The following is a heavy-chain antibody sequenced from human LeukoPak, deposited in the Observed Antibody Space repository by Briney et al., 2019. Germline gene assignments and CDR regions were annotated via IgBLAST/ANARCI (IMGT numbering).Heavy chain of an antibody. CDR3: TRGTLKAAATDFDY. V-gene: IGHV3-20*04. J-gene: IGHJ4*02. CDR2: INWNGGST. CDR1: GFTFDDYG. D-gene: IGHD6-13*01. Sequence: GGSLRLSCAASGFTFDDYGMSWVRQAPGKGLEWVSGINWNGGSTGYADSVKGRFTISRDNAKNSLYLQMNSLRAEDTALYYCTRGTLKAAATDFDYWGQGTLVTVSS.